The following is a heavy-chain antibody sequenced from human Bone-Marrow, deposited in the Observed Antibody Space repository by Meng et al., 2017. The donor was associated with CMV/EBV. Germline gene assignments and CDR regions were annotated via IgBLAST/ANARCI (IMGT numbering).Heavy chain of an antibody. D-gene: IGHD2-2*01. CDR1: GFTFSSYS. V-gene: IGHV3-21*01. CDR3: ARDDIVVVPAAEDWFDP. CDR2: ISSSSSYI. Sequence: GESLKISCAASGFTFSSYSMNWVRQAPGKGLEWVSSISSSSSYIYYADSVKGRFTISRDNAKNSLYLQMSSLRAEDTAVYYCARDDIVVVPAAEDWFDPWGQGTLVTVSS. J-gene: IGHJ5*02.